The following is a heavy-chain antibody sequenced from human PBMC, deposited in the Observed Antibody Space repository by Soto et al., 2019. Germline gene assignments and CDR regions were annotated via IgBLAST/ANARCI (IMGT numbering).Heavy chain of an antibody. CDR2: INHSGST. D-gene: IGHD3-3*01. J-gene: IGHJ4*02. V-gene: IGHV4-34*01. CDR3: ARGLHYDFWSGYWIFDY. Sequence: PSETLSLTCAVYGGSFSGYYWSWIRQPPGKGLEWIGEINHSGSTNYNPSLKSRVTISVDTSKNQFSLKLSSVTAADTAVYYCARGLHYDFWSGYWIFDYWGQGTLVTVSS. CDR1: GGSFSGYY.